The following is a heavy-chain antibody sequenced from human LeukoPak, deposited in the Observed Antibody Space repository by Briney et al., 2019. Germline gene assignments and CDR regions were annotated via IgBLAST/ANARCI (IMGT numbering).Heavy chain of an antibody. CDR2: INSDGSST. CDR1: GFTFSSYW. Sequence: GGSLRLPCAASGFTFSSYWMHWVRQAPGKGLVWVSRINSDGSSTSYADSVKGRFTISRDNAKNTLYLQMNSLRAEDTAVYYCARGGYYYDSSGYLEEKWYFDLWGRGTLVTVSS. V-gene: IGHV3-74*01. J-gene: IGHJ2*01. D-gene: IGHD3-22*01. CDR3: ARGGYYYDSSGYLEEKWYFDL.